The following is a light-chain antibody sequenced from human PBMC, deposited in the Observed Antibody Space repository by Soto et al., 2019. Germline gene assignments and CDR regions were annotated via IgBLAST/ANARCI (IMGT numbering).Light chain of an antibody. CDR2: GAF. J-gene: IGKJ5*01. V-gene: IGKV3-11*01. CDR1: PSVTNF. CDR3: QQRNIWPPVT. Sequence: IGLTQSQSTLSLSPGERSTLSCISSPSVTNFLAWYQQKPGQAPRLLIYGAFNRATGIPARFSGSGSGTDFTLTISSLEPEDSAIYYCQQRNIWPPVTFGQGTRLAV.